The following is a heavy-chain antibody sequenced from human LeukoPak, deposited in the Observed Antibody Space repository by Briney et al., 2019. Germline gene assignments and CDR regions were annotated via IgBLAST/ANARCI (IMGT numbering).Heavy chain of an antibody. Sequence: PSETLSLTCTVSGYSISSGYYWGWIRQPPGKGLAWIGSIYHSGSTYYNPSLKSRVTISVDTSKNQFSLKLSSVTAADTAVYYCARTADSSGFSPFQHWGQGTLVTVSS. CDR3: ARTADSSGFSPFQH. CDR1: GYSISSGYY. J-gene: IGHJ1*01. CDR2: IYHSGST. V-gene: IGHV4-38-2*02. D-gene: IGHD3-22*01.